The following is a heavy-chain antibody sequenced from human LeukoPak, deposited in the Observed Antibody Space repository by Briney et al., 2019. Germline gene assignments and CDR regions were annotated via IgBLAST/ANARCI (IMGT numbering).Heavy chain of an antibody. CDR2: IKQDGSEK. CDR1: GFTSSSYW. J-gene: IGHJ6*03. D-gene: IGHD3-22*01. Sequence: PGGSLRLSCAASGFTSSSYWMSWVRQAPGKGLEWVANIKQDGSEKYYVDSVKGRFTISRDNAKNSLYLQMNSLRAEDTAVYYCARTYDSSGYYWWDYYYMDVWGKGTTVTVSS. V-gene: IGHV3-7*01. CDR3: ARTYDSSGYYWWDYYYMDV.